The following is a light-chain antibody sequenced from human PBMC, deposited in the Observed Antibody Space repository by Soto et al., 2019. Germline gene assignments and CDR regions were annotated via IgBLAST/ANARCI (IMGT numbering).Light chain of an antibody. Sequence: QSVLTQPASVSGSPGQSITISCTGTSSDVGNYKYVSWYQQHPGKAPKLMIYEVSNRPSGVPNRFSGSKSGSTASLTISGLQAEDETDYYCFSYTSSGTYVFGTGTKVTVL. V-gene: IGLV2-14*01. CDR1: SSDVGNYKY. CDR3: FSYTSSGTYV. CDR2: EVS. J-gene: IGLJ1*01.